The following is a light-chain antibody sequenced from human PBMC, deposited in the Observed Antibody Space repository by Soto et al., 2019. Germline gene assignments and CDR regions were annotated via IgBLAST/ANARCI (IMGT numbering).Light chain of an antibody. CDR2: TTS. J-gene: IGKJ2*01. V-gene: IGKV3-20*01. Sequence: EIVLTQSPGTLSLSPGERATLSCRASQSVSSSLAWYQQKPGQAPRLLTYTTSNRAPGIPDRFSGSGSGTAFTLTISRLEPEDFAVYYCQQYGSSPMYTFGQGTNLEFK. CDR1: QSVSSS. CDR3: QQYGSSPMYT.